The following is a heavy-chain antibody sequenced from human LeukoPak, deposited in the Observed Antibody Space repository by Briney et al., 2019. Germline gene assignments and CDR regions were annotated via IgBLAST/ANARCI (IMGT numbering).Heavy chain of an antibody. CDR1: GFTFSSYS. CDR3: ASKVLPDNWFDP. V-gene: IGHV3-48*02. Sequence: GGSLRLSCAASGFTFSSYSTNWVRQAPGKGLEWVSYISGSGFTIYYADSVKGRFTISRDTAKNSLYLQMNSLRDEDTAVYYCASKVLPDNWFDPWGQGTLVTVSS. CDR2: ISGSGFTI. J-gene: IGHJ5*02. D-gene: IGHD2-8*02.